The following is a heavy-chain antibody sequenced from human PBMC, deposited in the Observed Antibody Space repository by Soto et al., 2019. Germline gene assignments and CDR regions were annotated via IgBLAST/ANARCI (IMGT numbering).Heavy chain of an antibody. CDR3: ARGHYGLDV. Sequence: GGSLRLSCAASGFTFSYFWMSWVRQAPGIGLEWVAHINQDGSERYYVDSLKGRFTISRDNAKNSLYLQMNSLRAEDTALYYCARGHYGLDVWGQGTTVTVSS. V-gene: IGHV3-7*05. J-gene: IGHJ6*02. CDR2: INQDGSER. CDR1: GFTFSYFW.